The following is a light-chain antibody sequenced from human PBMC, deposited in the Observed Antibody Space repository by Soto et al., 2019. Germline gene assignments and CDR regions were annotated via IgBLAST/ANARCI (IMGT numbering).Light chain of an antibody. Sequence: AIQLTQSPSSLSASIGDRVTITCRASQGSARALAWCQQKPGKPPSLLIYDASTPESGVPSRFSGSGSETHFTLTINSLQADDFATYYCQQFSTFPVTFGGGTRVDI. J-gene: IGKJ4*02. CDR3: QQFSTFPVT. CDR2: DAS. V-gene: IGKV1-13*02. CDR1: QGSARA.